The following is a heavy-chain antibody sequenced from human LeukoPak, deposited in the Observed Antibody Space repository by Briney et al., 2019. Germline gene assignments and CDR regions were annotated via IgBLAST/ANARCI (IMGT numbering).Heavy chain of an antibody. CDR3: ARSLTGYSYGYFDY. V-gene: IGHV1-18*03. Sequence: GASVKVSCKASGYTFTSYGISWVRQAPGQGLEWMGWISAYNGNTNYAQKLQGRVTMTTDTSTSTAYMELSSLRSEDMAVYYCARSLTGYSYGYFDYWGQGTLVTVSS. CDR1: GYTFTSYG. J-gene: IGHJ4*02. D-gene: IGHD5-18*01. CDR2: ISAYNGNT.